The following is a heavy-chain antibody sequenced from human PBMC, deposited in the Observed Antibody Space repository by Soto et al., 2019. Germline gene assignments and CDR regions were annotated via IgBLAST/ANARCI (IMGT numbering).Heavy chain of an antibody. CDR3: ARERGSFDI. CDR2: IWYDGSNK. CDR1: GFTFSSYG. V-gene: IGHV3-33*01. Sequence: QVQLVESGGGVVQPGRSLRLSCAASGFTFSSYGMHWVRQAPGKGLEWVAVIWYDGSNKYYADSVKGRFTISRDNSKNTLYLQMNSLRAEDTAVYYCARERGSFDIWGQGTMVTVSS. J-gene: IGHJ3*02.